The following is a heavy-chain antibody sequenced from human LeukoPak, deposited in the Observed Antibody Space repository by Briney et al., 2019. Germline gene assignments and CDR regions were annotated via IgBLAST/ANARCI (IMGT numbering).Heavy chain of an antibody. CDR1: GFTFSSYG. J-gene: IGHJ4*02. V-gene: IGHV3-33*08. D-gene: IGHD3-22*01. CDR3: ARDGGYYYDSSGYPDY. Sequence: GGSLRLSCAASGFTFSSYGMHWVRQAPGKGLEWVAVIWYDGSNKYYADSVKGRFTISRDNSKNTLYLQMNSLRAEDTAVYYCARDGGYYYDSSGYPDYWGQGTLVTVSS. CDR2: IWYDGSNK.